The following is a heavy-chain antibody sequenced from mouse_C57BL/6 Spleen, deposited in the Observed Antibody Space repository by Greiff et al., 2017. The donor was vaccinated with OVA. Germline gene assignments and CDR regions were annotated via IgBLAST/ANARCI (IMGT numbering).Heavy chain of an antibody. CDR1: GYSFTGYY. D-gene: IGHD1-1*02. V-gene: IGHV1-42*01. CDR3: AIGGNYPFAY. CDR2: IIPSTGGT. J-gene: IGHJ3*01. Sequence: EVQLQQSGPELVKPGASVKISCKASGYSFTGYYMNWVKQSPAKSLEWIGEIIPSTGGTTYNQKLKAKATLTVDKSSSTAYMQLKSLTSEDSAVYYCAIGGNYPFAYWGQGTLVTVSA.